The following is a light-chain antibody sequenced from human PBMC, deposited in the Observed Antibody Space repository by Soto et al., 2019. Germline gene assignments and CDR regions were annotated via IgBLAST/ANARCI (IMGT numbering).Light chain of an antibody. J-gene: IGLJ2*01. CDR3: TSLTTSTTMI. CDR1: SSDIGAYNF. Sequence: QSALTQPASVSGYPGQSITISGTGTSSDIGAYNFVSWYQQHPGKAPKLMLYDVNIRPSGVSNRFSGSKSGNTASLTISGLQAEDEADYYCTSLTTSTTMIFGGGTKLTVL. CDR2: DVN. V-gene: IGLV2-14*03.